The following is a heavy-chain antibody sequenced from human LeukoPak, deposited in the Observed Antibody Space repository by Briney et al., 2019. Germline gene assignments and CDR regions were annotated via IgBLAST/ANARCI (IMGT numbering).Heavy chain of an antibody. Sequence: GGSLRLSCAASGFTVDSNYLSWVRQAPGKGLEWVAVISYDGSNKYYADSVKGRFTISRDNSKNTLYLQMNSLRAEDTAVYYCAREYHPYYYGMDVWGQGTTVTVSS. J-gene: IGHJ6*02. CDR1: GFTVDSNY. V-gene: IGHV3-30*03. CDR2: ISYDGSNK. D-gene: IGHD2-2*01. CDR3: AREYHPYYYGMDV.